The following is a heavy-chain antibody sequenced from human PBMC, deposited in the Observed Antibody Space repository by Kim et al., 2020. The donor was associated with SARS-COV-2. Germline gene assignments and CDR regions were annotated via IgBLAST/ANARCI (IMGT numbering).Heavy chain of an antibody. D-gene: IGHD3-10*01. V-gene: IGHV3-21*01. Sequence: GGSLRLSCAASGFTFSSYSMNWVRQAPGKGLEWVSSISSSSSYIYYADSVKGRFTISRDNAKNSLYLQMNSLRAEDTAVYYCARDRAYYYGSGSYSYGMDVWGQGTTVTVSS. CDR1: GFTFSSYS. CDR3: ARDRAYYYGSGSYSYGMDV. J-gene: IGHJ6*02. CDR2: ISSSSSYI.